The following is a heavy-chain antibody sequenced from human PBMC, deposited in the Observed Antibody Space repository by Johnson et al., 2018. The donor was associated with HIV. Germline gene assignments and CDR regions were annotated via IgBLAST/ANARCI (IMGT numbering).Heavy chain of an antibody. CDR1: GFTVSSNY. V-gene: IGHV3-66*02. CDR3: ERQTLRAFDI. Sequence: VQLVESGGGVVQPGRSLRLSCAASGFTVSSNYMSWVRQAPGKGLEWVSVIYSGGSTYYADSVKGRFTISRDNSKNTLYLQMNSLRAEDTAVYYCERQTLRAFDIWGQGTMVTVSS. CDR2: IYSGGST. J-gene: IGHJ3*02.